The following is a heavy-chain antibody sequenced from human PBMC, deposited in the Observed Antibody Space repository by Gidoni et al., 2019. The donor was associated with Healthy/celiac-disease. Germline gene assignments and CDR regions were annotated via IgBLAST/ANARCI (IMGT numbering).Heavy chain of an antibody. Sequence: EVQLVESGGGLVKPGGSLRLSCAASGFTFSSYSMNLVRQAPGKGLEWVSSISSSSSHIYYADSVKGRFTISRDNAKNSLYLQMNSLRAEDTAVYYCARDWDGYNYDFDYWGQGTLVTVSS. V-gene: IGHV3-21*01. J-gene: IGHJ4*02. D-gene: IGHD5-12*01. CDR1: GFTFSSYS. CDR2: ISSSSSHI. CDR3: ARDWDGYNYDFDY.